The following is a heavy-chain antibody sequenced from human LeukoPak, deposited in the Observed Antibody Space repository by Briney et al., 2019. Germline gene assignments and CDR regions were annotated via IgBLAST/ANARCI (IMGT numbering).Heavy chain of an antibody. V-gene: IGHV4-4*07. CDR1: GGSISSYY. D-gene: IGHD3-10*01. J-gene: IGHJ5*02. Sequence: PSETLSLTCTVSGGSISSYYLSWIRQTAGKGLEWIGRMYSSGSNYNPSLKSRVTMSIDTSTNLLSLKLSSVTAADTAVYYCARDSGTTGEVKFDPWGQGTLVTVSS. CDR2: MYSSGS. CDR3: ARDSGTTGEVKFDP.